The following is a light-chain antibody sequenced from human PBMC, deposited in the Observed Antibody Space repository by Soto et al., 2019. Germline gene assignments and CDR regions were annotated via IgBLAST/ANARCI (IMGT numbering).Light chain of an antibody. CDR3: QQYYSTPPT. V-gene: IGKV4-1*01. CDR1: QSVLYSSNHQNY. Sequence: DIVMTQSPDSLAVSLGERATINCKSSQSVLYSSNHQNYLAWYQQKPGQPPQLLIYWASTRESGVPDRFSGSGSGTDFTLTISSLQAEDVAVYYCQQYYSTPPTFGQGTKVDIK. CDR2: WAS. J-gene: IGKJ1*01.